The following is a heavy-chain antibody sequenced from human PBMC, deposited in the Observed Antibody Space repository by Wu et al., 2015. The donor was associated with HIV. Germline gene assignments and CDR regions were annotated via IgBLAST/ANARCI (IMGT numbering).Heavy chain of an antibody. J-gene: IGHJ6*02. CDR1: GYPFTSYG. V-gene: IGHV1-18*01. Sequence: QVQLVQSGAEVKKTGASVKVSCKASGYPFTSYGISWVRQAPGQGLEWMGWISTYNGNTDSAQKLQGRVTLTTDTSTSTAYMELRSLRSDDTAMYYCARDPGFGSSWDYYYYGMDVWGQGTTVTVS. CDR2: ISTYNGNT. D-gene: IGHD6-13*01. CDR3: ARDPGFGSSWDYYYYGMDV.